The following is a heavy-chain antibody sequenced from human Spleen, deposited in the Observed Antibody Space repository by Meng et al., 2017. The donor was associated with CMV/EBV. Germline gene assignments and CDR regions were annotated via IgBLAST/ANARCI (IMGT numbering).Heavy chain of an antibody. V-gene: IGHV1-2*02. CDR3: ARDKTGTNFDY. CDR1: GYTVIDYY. Sequence: SCRTSGYTVIDYYIHWVRQAPGQGLEWMGWINPNSGGTKSAQNFEGRVTMTRDTSISTTYMELSRLRSDDTAVYYCARDKTGTNFDYWGQGTLVTVSS. J-gene: IGHJ4*02. CDR2: INPNSGGT. D-gene: IGHD1-1*01.